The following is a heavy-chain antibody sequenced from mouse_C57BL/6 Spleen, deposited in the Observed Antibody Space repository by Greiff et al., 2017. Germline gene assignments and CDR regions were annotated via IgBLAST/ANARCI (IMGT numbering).Heavy chain of an antibody. J-gene: IGHJ2*01. CDR3: TRSIRQLRLEGFFDY. D-gene: IGHD3-2*02. CDR2: IDPETGGT. Sequence: VKLVESGAELVRPGASVTLSCKASGYTFTDYEMHWVKQTPVHGLEWIGAIDPETGGTAYNQKFKGKAILTADKSSSTAYMELRSLTSEDSAVYYCTRSIRQLRLEGFFDYWGQGTTLTVSS. CDR1: GYTFTDYE. V-gene: IGHV1-15*01.